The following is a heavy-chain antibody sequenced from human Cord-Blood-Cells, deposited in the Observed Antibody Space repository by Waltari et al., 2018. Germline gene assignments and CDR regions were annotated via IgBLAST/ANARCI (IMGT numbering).Heavy chain of an antibody. D-gene: IGHD3-9*01. Sequence: QVQLVQSGAEVKKPGASVKVSCKASGSTFTSYGISWLRPAHGQGIPWMGWISAYNGNTKYAQKLQGRVTMTTDTSTSTAYMELRSLRSDDTAVYYCARDRGYTYYDILTGYYDAFDIWGQGTMVTVSS. CDR3: ARDRGYTYYDILTGYYDAFDI. CDR1: GSTFTSYG. CDR2: ISAYNGNT. J-gene: IGHJ3*02. V-gene: IGHV1-18*01.